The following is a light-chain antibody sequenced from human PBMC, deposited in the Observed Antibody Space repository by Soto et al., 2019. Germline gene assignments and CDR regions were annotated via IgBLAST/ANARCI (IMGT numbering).Light chain of an antibody. CDR1: QSVSSY. J-gene: IGKJ4*01. CDR2: DAS. V-gene: IGKV3-11*01. CDR3: HQRSNWL. Sequence: IVLTQSPAPLSLSPGERATLSCRASQSVSSYLAWYQQKPGQAPRLLIYDASNSATGIPARFSGSGSGTDFTLTISSLEPEDFAVYYCHQRSNWLFSGGTKVDIK.